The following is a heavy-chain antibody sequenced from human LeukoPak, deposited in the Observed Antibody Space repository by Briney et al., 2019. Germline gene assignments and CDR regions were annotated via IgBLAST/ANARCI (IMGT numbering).Heavy chain of an antibody. CDR3: ARSTYSSSSYHVDH. Sequence: GGSLRLSCAASGFTFSNYGMRWVRQAPGKGLEWVAVIWYDGINKYYVDSVKGRFTISRDNPKNTLYLKMNSLRADDTAVYYCARSTYSSSSYHVDHWGQRTLVTVSP. CDR1: GFTFSNYG. D-gene: IGHD6-13*01. CDR2: IWYDGINK. V-gene: IGHV3-33*01. J-gene: IGHJ4*02.